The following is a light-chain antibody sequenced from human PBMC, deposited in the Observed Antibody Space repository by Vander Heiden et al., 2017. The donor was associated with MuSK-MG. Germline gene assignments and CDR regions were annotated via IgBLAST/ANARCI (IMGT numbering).Light chain of an antibody. CDR2: KDN. CDR3: QSADENGFFV. J-gene: IGLJ1*01. V-gene: IGLV3-25*03. CDR1: EFPQQY. Sequence: SYELTQPPSVSVSPGQTARITCSGDEFPQQYCYWYQQKPGQAPVLLIFKDNERPSGIPERFSGSTSGTTATLTISGAQAEDEAEYYCQSADENGFFVFGGGTLVTVL.